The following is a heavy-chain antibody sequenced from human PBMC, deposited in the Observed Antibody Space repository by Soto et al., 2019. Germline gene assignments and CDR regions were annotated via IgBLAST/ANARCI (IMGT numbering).Heavy chain of an antibody. CDR1: GGSIIGHY. J-gene: IGHJ6*02. V-gene: IGHV4-59*11. CDR2: MYNTGST. Sequence: PSVTMSVTCTVAGGSIIGHYWSWIRKHTGKGLEWIGYMYNTGSTVYNPSFKSRVTISVDTSKNQFSLKLNSVTAADTAVYYCARDLWGYCGTDCYPLDVWGQGTTVTVSS. CDR3: ARDLWGYCGTDCYPLDV. D-gene: IGHD2-21*02.